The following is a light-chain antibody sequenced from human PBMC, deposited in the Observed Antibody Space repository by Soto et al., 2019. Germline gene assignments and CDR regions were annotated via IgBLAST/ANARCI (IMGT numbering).Light chain of an antibody. CDR2: GAS. Sequence: DIPMTQSPSSLSASVGDRVTITCRASQSISSYFNWYQQKPGKAPKLLIYGASSLQTGVPSRFSGSGSGTDFTLTINSLQPEDFATYYCQQTYSTLWTFGQGTKVEI. V-gene: IGKV1-39*01. CDR1: QSISSY. J-gene: IGKJ1*01. CDR3: QQTYSTLWT.